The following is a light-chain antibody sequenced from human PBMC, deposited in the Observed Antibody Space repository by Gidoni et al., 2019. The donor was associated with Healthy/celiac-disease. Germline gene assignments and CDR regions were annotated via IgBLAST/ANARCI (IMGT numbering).Light chain of an antibody. V-gene: IGKV1-33*01. CDR1: QDISNY. CDR2: DAS. Sequence: DIQMTQSPSSLSASVGDRVTITCQASQDISNYLNWSQQKPGKAPKLLIYDASNLETGVPSRFSGSGSGTDFTFTISSLQPEDIATYYCQQYDNLPLTFGGXTKVEIK. J-gene: IGKJ4*01. CDR3: QQYDNLPLT.